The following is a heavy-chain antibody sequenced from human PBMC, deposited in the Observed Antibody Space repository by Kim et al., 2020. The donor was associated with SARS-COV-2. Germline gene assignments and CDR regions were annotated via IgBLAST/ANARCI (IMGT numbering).Heavy chain of an antibody. J-gene: IGHJ4*02. CDR2: IKSKTYGGTT. CDR1: GFNFGDYT. D-gene: IGHD6-19*01. Sequence: GGSLRLSCTASGFNFGDYTMHWVRQAPGKGLEWLGFIKSKTYGGTTEYAASVKGRFTISRDDSKTVAYLQMNSLKTEDTAVYYCSSGGPYSTGWYTYFDYCGQGTLVTVSS. V-gene: IGHV3-49*04. CDR3: SSGGPYSTGWYTYFDY.